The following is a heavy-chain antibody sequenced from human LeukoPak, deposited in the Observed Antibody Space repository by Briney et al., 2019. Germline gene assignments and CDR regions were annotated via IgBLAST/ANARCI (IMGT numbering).Heavy chain of an antibody. Sequence: SVKVSCKASGGTFSSYAISWVRQAPGQGLEWMGGIIPIFGTANYAQKFQGRVTITADESTSTAYMELSSLRSEDTAVYYCARASAPYYYDSSGYYHNWFDPWGQGTLVTVSS. D-gene: IGHD3-22*01. CDR1: GGTFSSYA. V-gene: IGHV1-69*13. CDR2: IIPIFGTA. J-gene: IGHJ5*02. CDR3: ARASAPYYYDSSGYYHNWFDP.